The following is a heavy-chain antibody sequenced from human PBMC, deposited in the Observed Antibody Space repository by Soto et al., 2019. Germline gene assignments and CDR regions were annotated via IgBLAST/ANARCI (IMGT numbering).Heavy chain of an antibody. CDR1: GYSFTSYW. V-gene: IGHV5-10-1*01. Sequence: PGESLKISCKGSGYSFTSYWISWVRQMPGKGLEWMGRIDPSDSYTNYSPSFQGHATISADKSTSTAYLQWSSLKASDTAMYYCARQHSSSPNYYGMDVWGQGTTVTVSS. J-gene: IGHJ6*02. CDR3: ARQHSSSPNYYGMDV. CDR2: IDPSDSYT. D-gene: IGHD6-13*01.